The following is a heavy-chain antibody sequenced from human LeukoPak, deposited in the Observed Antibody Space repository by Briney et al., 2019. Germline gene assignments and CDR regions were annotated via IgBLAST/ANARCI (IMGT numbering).Heavy chain of an antibody. D-gene: IGHD3-10*01. J-gene: IGHJ5*02. CDR3: ARHQVDYYGSGSYRDEYNWFDP. CDR2: IYYSGST. Sequence: SETLSLTCTVSGGSISSYYWRWIRQPPGKGLEWIGYIYYSGSTNYNPSLKSRVTISVDTSKNQFSLKLSSVTAADTAVYYCARHQVDYYGSGSYRDEYNWFDPWGQGTLVTVSS. CDR1: GGSISSYY. V-gene: IGHV4-59*08.